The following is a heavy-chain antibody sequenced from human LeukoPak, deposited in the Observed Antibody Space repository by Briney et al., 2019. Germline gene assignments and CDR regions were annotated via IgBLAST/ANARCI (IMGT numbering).Heavy chain of an antibody. CDR2: IYDSGST. CDR1: GGSIRSSYYY. Sequence: SETLSLTCTVSGGSIRSSYYYWGWIRQPPGKGLEWIGSIYDSGSTYYNPSLKSRVTISVDTSKNQFSLKLSSVTAADTAVYYCARIYCSSTSCSYFDYWGQGTLVTVSS. D-gene: IGHD2-2*01. CDR3: ARIYCSSTSCSYFDY. V-gene: IGHV4-39*07. J-gene: IGHJ4*02.